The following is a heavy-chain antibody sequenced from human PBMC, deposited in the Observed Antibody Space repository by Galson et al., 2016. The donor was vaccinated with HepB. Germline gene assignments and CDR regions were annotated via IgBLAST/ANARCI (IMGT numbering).Heavy chain of an antibody. Sequence: SLRLSCAASGFSFSTYWMTWVRQAPGKGLEWVANIKQDGSEKNYVDSVKGRFTISRDNAKNTLYLRLNSLRAEDTAVYYCVRDGRRGYTYGYYYYMDVWGKGTTVTVSS. D-gene: IGHD5-18*01. CDR2: IKQDGSEK. CDR1: GFSFSTYW. V-gene: IGHV3-7*03. J-gene: IGHJ6*03. CDR3: VRDGRRGYTYGYYYYMDV.